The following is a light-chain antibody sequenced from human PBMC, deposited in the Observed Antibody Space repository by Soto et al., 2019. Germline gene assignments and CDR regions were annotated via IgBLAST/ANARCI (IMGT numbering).Light chain of an antibody. J-gene: IGLJ3*02. CDR3: SSFASSNTWV. Sequence: QSALTQPASVSGSPGQSITISCTGTSSDVGSYNLVSWYQQHPGKAPKLMIYEGSKRPSGVPDRFSGSKSANTASLTVSGLQAEDEADYYCSSFASSNTWVFGGGTKLTVL. CDR2: EGS. CDR1: SSDVGSYNL. V-gene: IGLV2-14*02.